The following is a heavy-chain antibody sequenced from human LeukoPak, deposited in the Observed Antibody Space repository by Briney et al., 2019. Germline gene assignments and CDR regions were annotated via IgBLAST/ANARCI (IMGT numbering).Heavy chain of an antibody. CDR1: GGSISSRSHY. V-gene: IGHV4-39*07. J-gene: IGHJ4*02. CDR3: ARDNDFFDY. CDR2: IYYSGST. Sequence: SETLPLTCTVSGGSISSRSHYWCWIRQPPGKGLEWLGSIYYSGSTSYNPSLKRRVTISVDTSKNQFSLKLTSVTAADTAVYYCARDNDFFDYWGQGTLVTVSS.